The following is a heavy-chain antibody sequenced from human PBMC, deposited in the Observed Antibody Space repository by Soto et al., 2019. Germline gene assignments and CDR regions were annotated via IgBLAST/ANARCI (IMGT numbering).Heavy chain of an antibody. CDR2: IYHSGST. CDR1: GGSISSGGYS. Sequence: QLQLQESGSGLVKPSQTLSLTCAVSGGSISSGGYSWSWIRQPPGKGLEWIGYIYHSGSTYYNPSLKSRVTIAVDRSKNQFSLKLSSVNAADTAVYYCARVGYGSGLDYWGQGTLVNGSS. CDR3: ARVGYGSGLDY. V-gene: IGHV4-30-2*01. D-gene: IGHD3-10*01. J-gene: IGHJ4*02.